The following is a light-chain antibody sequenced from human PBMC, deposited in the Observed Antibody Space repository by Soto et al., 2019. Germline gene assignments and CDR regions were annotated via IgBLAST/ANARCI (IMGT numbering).Light chain of an antibody. CDR1: NIGSKI. V-gene: IGLV3-21*02. CDR2: DDD. CDR3: QVWAGSSARV. Sequence: SYELTQPPSVSVAPGQSARLTCGGDNIGSKIVHWYQQRPGQAPVLVVYDDDDRPSRIPERFSGSNSGSTATLTISRVEAGDEADYYCQVWAGSSARVFGGGTKLTVL. J-gene: IGLJ2*01.